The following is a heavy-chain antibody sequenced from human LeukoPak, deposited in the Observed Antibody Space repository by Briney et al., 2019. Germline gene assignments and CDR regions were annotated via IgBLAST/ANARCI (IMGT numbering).Heavy chain of an antibody. CDR1: GGSISSYY. V-gene: IGHV4-59*01. CDR2: IYYSGST. Sequence: PSETLSLTCTVSGGSISSYYWSWIRQPPGKGLEWIGYIYYSGSTNYNPSLKSRVTISVDTSKNQFSLKLSSVTAADTAVYYCARGLPGGWEFDYWGQGTLVTVSS. J-gene: IGHJ4*02. CDR3: ARGLPGGWEFDY. D-gene: IGHD6-19*01.